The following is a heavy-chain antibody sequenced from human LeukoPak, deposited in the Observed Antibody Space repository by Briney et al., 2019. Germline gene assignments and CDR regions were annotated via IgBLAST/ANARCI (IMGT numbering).Heavy chain of an antibody. CDR3: ARCYYGSGSYYGY. V-gene: IGHV4-39*07. J-gene: IGHJ4*02. Sequence: PSETLSLTCTVSGGSISSSSYYWGWIRQPPGKGLEWIGSIYYGGSTYYNPSLKSRVTISVDTSKNQFSLKLSSVTAADTAVYYCARCYYGSGSYYGYWGQGTLVTVSS. CDR2: IYYGGST. D-gene: IGHD3-10*01. CDR1: GGSISSSSYY.